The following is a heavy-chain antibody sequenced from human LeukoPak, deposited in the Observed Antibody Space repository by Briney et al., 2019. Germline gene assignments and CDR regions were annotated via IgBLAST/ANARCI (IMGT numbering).Heavy chain of an antibody. V-gene: IGHV3-53*01. J-gene: IGHJ4*02. CDR2: IYSGGGT. Sequence: PGGSLRLSCAASGFTVSGNYMSWVRQAPGKGLEWVSVIYSGGGTYYADSVKGRSTIFRDNAKNTLYLQMNSLRAEDTAVYYCVRDLGGRSGHWGQGTLVTVSS. CDR1: GFTVSGNY. D-gene: IGHD1-26*01. CDR3: VRDLGGRSGH.